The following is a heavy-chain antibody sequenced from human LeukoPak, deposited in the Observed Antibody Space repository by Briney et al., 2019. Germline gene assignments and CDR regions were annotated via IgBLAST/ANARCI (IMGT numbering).Heavy chain of an antibody. CDR3: ARDRVEYYYDSSGYSLYAFDI. J-gene: IGHJ3*02. V-gene: IGHV1-69*05. CDR2: IIPIFGTA. D-gene: IGHD3-22*01. CDR1: GGTFSSYA. Sequence: SVKVSCKASGGTFSSYAISWVRQAPGQGLEWMGRIIPIFGTANYAQKFQGRVTMTTDTSTSTAYMELRSLRSDDTAVYYCARDRVEYYYDSSGYSLYAFDIWGQGTMVTVSS.